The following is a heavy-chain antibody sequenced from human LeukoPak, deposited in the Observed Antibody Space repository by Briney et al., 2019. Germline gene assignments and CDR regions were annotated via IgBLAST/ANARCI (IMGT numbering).Heavy chain of an antibody. J-gene: IGHJ5*02. CDR3: ARAISPNWFDP. CDR1: GGSISSGSYY. V-gene: IGHV4-61*02. Sequence: ASETLSLTCTVSGGSISSGSYYWSWIRQPAGKGLEWIGRIYTSGSTNYNPSLKSRVTISVDTSKNQFSLKLSSVTAADTAVYYCARAISPNWFDPWCQGTLVTVYS. D-gene: IGHD3-3*02. CDR2: IYTSGST.